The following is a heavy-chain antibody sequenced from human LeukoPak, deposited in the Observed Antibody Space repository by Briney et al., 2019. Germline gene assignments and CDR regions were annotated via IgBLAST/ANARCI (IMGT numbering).Heavy chain of an antibody. J-gene: IGHJ4*02. Sequence: AGGSLRLSCAVSGFTFSSYSMNWVRQAPGKGLEWVSSISSSSSYIYYADSVKGRFTISRDNAKNSLYLQMNSLRAEDTAVYYCARALGSSLDYWGQGTLVTVSS. CDR2: ISSSSSYI. CDR1: GFTFSSYS. V-gene: IGHV3-21*01. D-gene: IGHD6-13*01. CDR3: ARALGSSLDY.